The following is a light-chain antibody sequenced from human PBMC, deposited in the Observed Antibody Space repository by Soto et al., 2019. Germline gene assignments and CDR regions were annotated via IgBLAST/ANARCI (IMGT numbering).Light chain of an antibody. Sequence: QSVLTQPPSASGTPGQRVTISCSGSSSNIGSNYVYWYQQLPGTAPKLLIYRNNQRPSRVPDRFSVSKSCTSASLAISGLRSADEADYYCAEWYDSLSGRVFGGGTKVTGL. CDR3: AEWYDSLSGRV. V-gene: IGLV1-47*01. CDR1: SSNIGSNY. CDR2: RNN. J-gene: IGLJ3*02.